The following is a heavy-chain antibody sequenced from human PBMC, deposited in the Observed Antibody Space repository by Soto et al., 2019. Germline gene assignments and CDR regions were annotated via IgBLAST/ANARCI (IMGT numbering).Heavy chain of an antibody. V-gene: IGHV2-5*02. CDR3: ARDSSGYYGFDY. Sequence: QITLKESGPTLVKPTQTLTLTCTFSGFSLSTSGVGVSWIRQPPGKALEWLALIYWDDDRRYNPSLKTRLTIXKXXSKNQVVLTMTTLDPVDTATYYCARDSSGYYGFDYWGQGILVTVSS. D-gene: IGHD3-22*01. CDR2: IYWDDDR. J-gene: IGHJ4*02. CDR1: GFSLSTSGVG.